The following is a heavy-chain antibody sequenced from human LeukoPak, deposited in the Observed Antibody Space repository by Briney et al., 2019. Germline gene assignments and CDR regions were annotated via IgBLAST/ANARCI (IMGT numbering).Heavy chain of an antibody. J-gene: IGHJ5*02. V-gene: IGHV4-30-4*08. CDR3: ARVVDTAMVLTRPNWSWFDP. D-gene: IGHD5-18*01. Sequence: SQTLSLTCTVSGGSISSGDYYWSWIRQPPGKGLEWIGYIYYSGSTYYNPSLKSRVTISVDTSKNQFSLKLSSVTAADTAVYYCARVVDTAMVLTRPNWSWFDPWGQGTLVTVSS. CDR2: IYYSGST. CDR1: GGSISSGDYY.